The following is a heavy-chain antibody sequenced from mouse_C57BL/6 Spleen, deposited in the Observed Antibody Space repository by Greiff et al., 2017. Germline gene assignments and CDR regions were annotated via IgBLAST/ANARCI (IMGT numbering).Heavy chain of an antibody. Sequence: QVQLQQSGAELVKPGASVKISCKASVYAFSSYWMNWVKQRPGKGLEWIGQIYPGDGDTNYNGKFKGKATLTADQSSSTAYMQLSSLTSEDSAVYCCSRRSYEEGDYVFDCWGQGTTLTVSS. D-gene: IGHD2-13*01. CDR1: VYAFSSYW. J-gene: IGHJ2*01. CDR2: IYPGDGDT. CDR3: SRRSYEEGDYVFDC. V-gene: IGHV1-80*01.